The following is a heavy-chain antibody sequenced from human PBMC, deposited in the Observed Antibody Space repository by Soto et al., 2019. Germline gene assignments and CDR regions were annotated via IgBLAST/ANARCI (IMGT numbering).Heavy chain of an antibody. Sequence: VHLVESGGGLVQPGGSLRLSCAASGFTFRSYSLNWVRQAPGKGLEWVSYITSSGTTVYYADSVRGRFTISRDNAKNSLYLQMNSLRDDDTAVYYCARGSSNWAYYFDFWGQGTLVTVSS. D-gene: IGHD6-13*01. V-gene: IGHV3-48*02. CDR2: ITSSGTTV. CDR1: GFTFRSYS. J-gene: IGHJ4*02. CDR3: ARGSSNWAYYFDF.